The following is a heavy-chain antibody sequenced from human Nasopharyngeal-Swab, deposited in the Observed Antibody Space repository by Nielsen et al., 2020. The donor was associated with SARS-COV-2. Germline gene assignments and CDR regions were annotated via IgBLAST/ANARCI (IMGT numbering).Heavy chain of an antibody. CDR3: ARRAYCSGGSCYSPYYYYMDV. Sequence: SCKGSGYSFTSYWISWVRQMPGKGLAWMGRIDPSDSYTNYSPSFQGHVTISADKSISTAYLQWSSLKASDTAMYYCARRAYCSGGSCYSPYYYYMDVWGKGTTVTVSS. V-gene: IGHV5-10-1*01. J-gene: IGHJ6*03. CDR2: IDPSDSYT. D-gene: IGHD2-15*01. CDR1: GYSFTSYW.